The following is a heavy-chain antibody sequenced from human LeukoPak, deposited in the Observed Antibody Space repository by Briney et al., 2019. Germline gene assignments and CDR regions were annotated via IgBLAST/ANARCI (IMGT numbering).Heavy chain of an antibody. D-gene: IGHD1-14*01. CDR2: IYYTGST. J-gene: IGHJ3*01. CDR3: ARGTYNTSPPDL. Sequence: SETLSLTCTVSGVSIRSNYWSWVRQPPGKGLEWVGYIYYTGSTKYDPSLKSRVTISVDTSRSQFSLKLSSVTAADTAVYYCARGTYNTSPPDLWGQGTMVTVSS. CDR1: GVSIRSNY. V-gene: IGHV4-59*01.